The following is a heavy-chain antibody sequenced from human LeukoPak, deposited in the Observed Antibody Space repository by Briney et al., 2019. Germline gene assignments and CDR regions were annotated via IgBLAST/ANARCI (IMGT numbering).Heavy chain of an antibody. V-gene: IGHV4-59*08. Sequence: SEALSLTCTVSGGSISSYYWSWIRQPPGKGLEWIGYISYSGSTHYNPSLKSRVTISLHTSKNQFSLKLSSVTAADTAVYCCARGWEFFDYWGQGTLVTVSS. D-gene: IGHD1-26*01. CDR3: ARGWEFFDY. J-gene: IGHJ4*02. CDR1: GGSISSYY. CDR2: ISYSGST.